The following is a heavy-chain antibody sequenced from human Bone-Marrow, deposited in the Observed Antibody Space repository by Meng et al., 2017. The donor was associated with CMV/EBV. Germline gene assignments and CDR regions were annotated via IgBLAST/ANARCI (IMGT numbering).Heavy chain of an antibody. CDR2: ISSSGSTI. J-gene: IGHJ6*02. D-gene: IGHD1-26*01. Sequence: GGSLRLSCAASGFTFSSYWMSWIRQAPGKGLEWVSYISSSGSTIYYADSVKGRFTISRDNAKNSLYLQMNSLRAEDTAVYYCARDSREVGAMLGYYYYGMDVWGQGTTVTVSS. CDR3: ARDSREVGAMLGYYYYGMDV. V-gene: IGHV3-11*01. CDR1: GFTFSSYW.